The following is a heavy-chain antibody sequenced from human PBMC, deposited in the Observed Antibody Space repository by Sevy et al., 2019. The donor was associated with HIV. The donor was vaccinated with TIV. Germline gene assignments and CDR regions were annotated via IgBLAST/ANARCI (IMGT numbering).Heavy chain of an antibody. CDR2: ISSSGGST. CDR3: AKAGTPYSSGGGF. D-gene: IGHD6-19*01. CDR1: GFTFSSYA. Sequence: GGSLRLSCAASGFTFSSYAMSWVRQAPGKGLEWVSAISSSGGSTYYADSVKGRFTISRDNSKNTLYLQMNSLRAEDTAVYYCAKAGTPYSSGGGFWGQGTLVTVSS. V-gene: IGHV3-23*01. J-gene: IGHJ4*02.